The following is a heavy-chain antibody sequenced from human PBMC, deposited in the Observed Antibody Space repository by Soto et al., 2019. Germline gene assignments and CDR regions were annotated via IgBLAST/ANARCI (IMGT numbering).Heavy chain of an antibody. CDR2: ITYDGSNT. Sequence: QVQLVESGGGVVQPGRSPRLSCAASGFTFSSYAMHWVRQAPGKGLEWVAVITYDGSNTYYADSVKGRFTISRDNSKNTLYLQMNSLRAEDTAVYYCELGTFDSWGQGTLVTVSS. CDR3: ELGTFDS. J-gene: IGHJ4*02. V-gene: IGHV3-30-3*01. D-gene: IGHD7-27*01. CDR1: GFTFSSYA.